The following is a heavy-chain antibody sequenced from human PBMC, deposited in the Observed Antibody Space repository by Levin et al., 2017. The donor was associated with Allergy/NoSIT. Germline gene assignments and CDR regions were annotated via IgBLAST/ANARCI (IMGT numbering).Heavy chain of an antibody. V-gene: IGHV3-15*01. CDR1: GFTFSNAW. D-gene: IGHD3-9*01. CDR2: IRSKIDGGTT. CDR3: TTVWFPNETPVDY. Sequence: PGGSLRLSCEASGFTFSNAWWIWVRQPPGKGLEWVGRIRSKIDGGTTDYAGPVKDRFIISRDDSKNTLYLQMNSLKTEDTAVYYCTTVWFPNETPVDYWGQGTLVTVSS. J-gene: IGHJ4*02.